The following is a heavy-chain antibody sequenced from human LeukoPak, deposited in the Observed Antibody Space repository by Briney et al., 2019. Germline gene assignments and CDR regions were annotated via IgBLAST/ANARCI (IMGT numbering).Heavy chain of an antibody. D-gene: IGHD6-19*01. V-gene: IGHV4-39*01. CDR2: IYYSGST. CDR1: GVSISSSSYY. CDR3: ARRGSSGWYDY. J-gene: IGHJ4*02. Sequence: SETLSLTCTVSGVSISSSSYYWGWLRQPPGKGLEWIGSIYYSGSTYYNPSLKSRVTISVDTSKNQFSLKLSSVTAADTAVYYCARRGSSGWYDYWGQGTLVTVSS.